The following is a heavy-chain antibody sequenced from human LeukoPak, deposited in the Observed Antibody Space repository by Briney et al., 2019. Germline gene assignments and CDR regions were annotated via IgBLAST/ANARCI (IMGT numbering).Heavy chain of an antibody. CDR2: IHRDDKT. Sequence: GGSLRLSCAASGFIVSSCYMYWVRQAPGKGLEWVSFIHRDDKTYYADSVKARFTMSRDNSRNTLFLQMNSLGADDTAVYYCARGVIGIPSYFDYWGQGILVTVSS. CDR1: GFIVSSCY. J-gene: IGHJ4*02. V-gene: IGHV3-53*01. CDR3: ARGVIGIPSYFDY. D-gene: IGHD1-14*01.